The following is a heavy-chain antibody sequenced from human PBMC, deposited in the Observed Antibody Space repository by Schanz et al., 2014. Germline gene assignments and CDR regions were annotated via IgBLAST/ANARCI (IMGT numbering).Heavy chain of an antibody. Sequence: QVQLQESGPGLVKPSETLSLTCTVSGGSISGSYWSWIRQPPGKGLEWIGYIYYSGSTDYNPSLKSRVTMSVDTSKNQFSLKLSSVTAADTAVYYCARARFTGYYMDVWGQGTAVTVSS. V-gene: IGHV4-59*01. CDR2: IYYSGST. J-gene: IGHJ6*02. D-gene: IGHD3-9*01. CDR1: GGSISGSY. CDR3: ARARFTGYYMDV.